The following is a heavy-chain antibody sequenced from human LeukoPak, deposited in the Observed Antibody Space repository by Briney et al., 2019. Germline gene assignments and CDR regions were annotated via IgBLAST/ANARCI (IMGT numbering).Heavy chain of an antibody. CDR1: GGTSSSYA. CDR3: ATEAIVVVTARDYWYFDL. Sequence: WASVKVSCKASGGTSSSYAISWVRQAPGQGLEWMGRIIPILGIPNYAQKFQGRVTITADKSTTTAYMELSSLRSEDTAVYYCATEAIVVVTARDYWYFDLWGRGTLVTVSS. J-gene: IGHJ2*01. D-gene: IGHD2-21*02. V-gene: IGHV1-69*04. CDR2: IIPILGIP.